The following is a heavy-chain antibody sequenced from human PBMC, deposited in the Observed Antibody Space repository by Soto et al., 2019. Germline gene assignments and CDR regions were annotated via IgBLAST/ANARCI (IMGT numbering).Heavy chain of an antibody. Sequence: EVQLVESGGGFVQPGGSLRLSCAASGFTFSNYWMHWVRQTPGTGLVWVARISSDGVTTSYADSVKGRFTISRDNAKNALDLQMNSLRADDTAVYYCTSGGIGGVARLFDYWGQGTLLTVSS. D-gene: IGHD3-16*01. CDR2: ISSDGVTT. CDR3: TSGGIGGVARLFDY. CDR1: GFTFSNYW. J-gene: IGHJ4*02. V-gene: IGHV3-74*01.